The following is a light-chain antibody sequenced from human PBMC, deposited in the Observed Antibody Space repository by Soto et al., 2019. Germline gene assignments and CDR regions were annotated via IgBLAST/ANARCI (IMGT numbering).Light chain of an antibody. CDR2: WAS. V-gene: IGKV4-1*01. CDR3: HQRSNWPRT. J-gene: IGKJ4*01. CDR1: QSVLYSSNNKNF. Sequence: DIVMTQSPDSLAVSLGERATINCKSSQSVLYSSNNKNFLAWYQQKPGQPPKLLIYWASTRESGVPDRFSGSGSGTDFTLTISSLQAEDVAVYYCHQRSNWPRTFGGGSKVEIK.